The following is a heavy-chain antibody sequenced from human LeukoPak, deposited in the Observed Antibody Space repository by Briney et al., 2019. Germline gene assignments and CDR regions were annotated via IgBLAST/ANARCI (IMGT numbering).Heavy chain of an antibody. CDR1: GVTFSTDA. V-gene: IGHV3-30-3*01. Sequence: GGSLRLSCAAFGVTFSTDAMHWVRQALGKGLEWVAVISYDGSKKDYADSVKGRFSISRDNSKNTLYLQMNSLRAADTTVYYCARELLGAFDYWGQGTLVTVSS. D-gene: IGHD7-27*01. CDR3: ARELLGAFDY. J-gene: IGHJ4*02. CDR2: ISYDGSKK.